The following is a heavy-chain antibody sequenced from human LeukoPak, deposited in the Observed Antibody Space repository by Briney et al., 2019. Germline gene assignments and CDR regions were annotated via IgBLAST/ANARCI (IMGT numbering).Heavy chain of an antibody. V-gene: IGHV3-74*01. CDR3: ASDVAYKFDY. J-gene: IGHJ4*02. D-gene: IGHD5-24*01. Sequence: GGSLRLSCTASGFPFSTDSMHWVRQCPGKGLEWLSRISPDGTTTNYADSVKGRFSISRDNARNILYLQMNSLRDGDTAVYYCASDVAYKFDYWGQGTLVTFSS. CDR2: ISPDGTTT. CDR1: GFPFSTDS.